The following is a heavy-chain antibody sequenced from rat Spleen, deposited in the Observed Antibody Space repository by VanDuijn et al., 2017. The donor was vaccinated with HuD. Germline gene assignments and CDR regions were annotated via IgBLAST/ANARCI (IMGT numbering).Heavy chain of an antibody. Sequence: EVQLVESDGGLVQPGRSLKLSCAASGFTFSDYYMAWVRQAPTKGLEWVATISYDGSSTYYRDSVKGRFTISRDNAKSTLYLQKDSLRSEDTATYYCAIQGGYNSYVMDAWGRGASVTVSS. CDR3: AIQGGYNSYVMDA. J-gene: IGHJ4*01. V-gene: IGHV5-29*01. CDR2: ISYDGSST. CDR1: GFTFSDYY. D-gene: IGHD1-4*01.